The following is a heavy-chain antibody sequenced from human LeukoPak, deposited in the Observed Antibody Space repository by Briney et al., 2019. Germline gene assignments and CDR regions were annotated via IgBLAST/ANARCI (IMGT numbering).Heavy chain of an antibody. V-gene: IGHV1-8*01. D-gene: IGHD3-22*01. J-gene: IGHJ4*02. CDR1: GYTFISYD. CDR3: ARGLYYYDSNGRTPYDY. Sequence: ASVKVSCKASGYTFISYDINWVRQATGQGLEWMGWMNPNCGITGYAQKFQGRVSMTRNTSIGTAYMELSILKSEDTAVYYCARGLYYYDSNGRTPYDYWGQGTLVTVSS. CDR2: MNPNCGIT.